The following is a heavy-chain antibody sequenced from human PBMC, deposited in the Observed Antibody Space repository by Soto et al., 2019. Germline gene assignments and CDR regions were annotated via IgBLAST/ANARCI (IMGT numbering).Heavy chain of an antibody. CDR1: GYTFTSYA. J-gene: IGHJ4*02. CDR3: ARNSPYPGGYGHFDH. V-gene: IGHV1-18*01. Sequence: ASVKVSCKASGYTFTSYAISWVRQAPGQGLEWMGWISAYNGNTNYAQKLQGRVTMTIDTSKNQFSLKLNSLTAADTAVYYCARNSPYPGGYGHFDHWGQGNLVTVSS. CDR2: ISAYNGNT. D-gene: IGHD5-12*01.